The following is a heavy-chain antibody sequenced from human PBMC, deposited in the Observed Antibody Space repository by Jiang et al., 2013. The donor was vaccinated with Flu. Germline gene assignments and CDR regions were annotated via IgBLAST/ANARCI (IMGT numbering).Heavy chain of an antibody. Sequence: LLKPSETLSLTCGVSGASFSGFYCSWIRQSPGKGLEWIGEIDHRGRLYYNPSLRSRVTISPDTSKKQVSLRLNSVTAADTAVYYCALGDQAPGIAAPRAHEGFGVLWGQGAPVTVSS. CDR1: GASFSGFY. V-gene: IGHV4-34*01. D-gene: IGHD6-25*01. J-gene: IGHJ4*02. CDR2: IDHRGRL. CDR3: ALGDQAPGIAAPRAHEGFGVL.